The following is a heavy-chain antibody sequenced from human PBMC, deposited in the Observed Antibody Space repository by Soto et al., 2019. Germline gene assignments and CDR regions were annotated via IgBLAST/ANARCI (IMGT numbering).Heavy chain of an antibody. V-gene: IGHV3-23*01. D-gene: IGHD2-15*01. CDR3: AKARCSGGTCYVPDY. CDR1: GFTFSSYT. Sequence: EVQLLQSGGVLVQPGGSLRLSCEVSGFTFSSYTMAWVRQAPGKGLEWVSSISGSGGSPNYADSVQGRFTISRDNPKNTLYLQMNSLRAEDTASYYCAKARCSGGTCYVPDYCGQGVLVTVSA. J-gene: IGHJ4*02. CDR2: ISGSGGSP.